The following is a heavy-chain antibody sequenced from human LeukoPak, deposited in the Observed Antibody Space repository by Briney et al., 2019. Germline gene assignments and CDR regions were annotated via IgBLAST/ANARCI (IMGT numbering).Heavy chain of an antibody. J-gene: IGHJ6*02. Sequence: GGSLRLSCAASGFTVSSNYMSWVRQAPGKGLEWVSVIYSGGSTYYADFVRGRFTISRDTSKNTLYLQMNSLRAEDTAVYYCARDYRTTRGAYGMDVWGQGTTVTVSS. D-gene: IGHD1-1*01. CDR3: ARDYRTTRGAYGMDV. V-gene: IGHV3-66*01. CDR2: IYSGGST. CDR1: GFTVSSNY.